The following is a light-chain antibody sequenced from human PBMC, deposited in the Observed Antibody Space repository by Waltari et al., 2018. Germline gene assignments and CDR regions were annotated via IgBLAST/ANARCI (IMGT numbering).Light chain of an antibody. CDR1: EDVSIY. Sequence: ETVLTQSPATLSLSPGESATLSCRASEDVSIYLAWYQQKPGQAPRLLIYDASNRATGIPTRCSGSGSGTDFTLTISSLEPEDFALYYCQQRRNWPPLTFGGGTKVE. CDR3: QQRRNWPPLT. CDR2: DAS. V-gene: IGKV3-11*01. J-gene: IGKJ4*01.